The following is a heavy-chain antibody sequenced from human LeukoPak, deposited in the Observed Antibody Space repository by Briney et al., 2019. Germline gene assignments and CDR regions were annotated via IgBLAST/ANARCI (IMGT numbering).Heavy chain of an antibody. Sequence: SETLSLTCTVSGGSISSGRNYWTWIRQPAGKGLEWIGRIYIFSGSTNYNPSLKSRVTISVDKSKNQFSLKLSSVTAADTAVYYCARFNSGSYQHYFDYWGQGTLVTVSS. CDR3: ARFNSGSYQHYFDY. J-gene: IGHJ4*02. CDR1: GGSISSGRNY. D-gene: IGHD1-26*01. V-gene: IGHV4-61*02. CDR2: IYIFSGST.